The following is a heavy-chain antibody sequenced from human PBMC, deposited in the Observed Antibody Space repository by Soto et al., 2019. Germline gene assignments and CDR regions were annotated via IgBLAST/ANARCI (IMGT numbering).Heavy chain of an antibody. Sequence: EVQLVESGGGLVKPGGSLRLSCAASGFTFSSYSMNWVRQAPGKGLEWVSSISSSSSYIYYADSVKGRFTISRDNAKNSLYRQMNSLRAEDTAVYYCARFPAPTGRWFDPWGQGTLVSVSS. CDR1: GFTFSSYS. V-gene: IGHV3-21*01. CDR3: ARFPAPTGRWFDP. J-gene: IGHJ5*02. D-gene: IGHD4-17*01. CDR2: ISSSSSYI.